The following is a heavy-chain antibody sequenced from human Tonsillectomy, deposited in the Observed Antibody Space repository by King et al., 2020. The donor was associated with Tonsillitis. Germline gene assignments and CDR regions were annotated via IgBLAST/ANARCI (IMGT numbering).Heavy chain of an antibody. V-gene: IGHV3-53*01. D-gene: IGHD2-2*01. CDR2: IYSGGST. Sequence: VQLVESGGGLIQPGGSLRLSCAASGFTVSSNYMSWVRQAPGKGLEWVSVIYSGGSTCYADSAKGRFTISRDNSKNTLYLQMNSLRAEDTAVYYCAREHCSSTSCYLFDPWGQGTLVTVSS. J-gene: IGHJ5*02. CDR3: AREHCSSTSCYLFDP. CDR1: GFTVSSNY.